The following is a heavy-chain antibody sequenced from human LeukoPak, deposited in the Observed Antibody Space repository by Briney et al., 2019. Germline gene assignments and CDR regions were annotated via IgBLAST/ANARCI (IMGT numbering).Heavy chain of an antibody. Sequence: GGSLRLSCAASGFTFSSYGMHWVRQAPGKGLEWVAFIRYDGSNKYYADSVKGRFTISRDNSKNTLYLQMNSLRAEDTAVYYCAKVAXWDRSSWYTDYWGQGTLVTVSS. V-gene: IGHV3-30*02. CDR2: IRYDGSNK. D-gene: IGHD6-13*01. J-gene: IGHJ4*02. CDR3: AKVAXWDRSSWYTDY. CDR1: GFTFSSYG.